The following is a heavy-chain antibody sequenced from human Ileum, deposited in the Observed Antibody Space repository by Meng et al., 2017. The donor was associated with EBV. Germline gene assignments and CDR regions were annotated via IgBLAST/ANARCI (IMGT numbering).Heavy chain of an antibody. V-gene: IGHV4-4*02. J-gene: IGHJ4*02. Sequence: VQLQESGPGLGNPSGTLSLTRRVSGRSIRSSNWGSLVRQPPGKGLEGIGEIYHSGSTNYNPSLKSRVTISVDKSKNQFSLNLSSVTAADTAVYYCARVGQWLPIGYWGQGTLVTVSS. D-gene: IGHD6-19*01. CDR3: ARVGQWLPIGY. CDR1: GRSIRSSNW. CDR2: IYHSGST.